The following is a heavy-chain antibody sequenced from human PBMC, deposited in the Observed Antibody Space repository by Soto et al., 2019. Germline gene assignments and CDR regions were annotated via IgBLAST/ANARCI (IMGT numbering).Heavy chain of an antibody. CDR3: AGGRITLRS. D-gene: IGHD3-3*01. Sequence: PGGSLRLSCAASGFTFTTYWMSWVRQSPGKGLERISYIMEDGSEINYVYSVKGRFTISRDNSKNTLYLQMNSLRDEDTAVYYCAGGRITLRSWGQGTPVTVSS. CDR2: IMEDGSEI. J-gene: IGHJ5*02. CDR1: GFTFTTYW. V-gene: IGHV3-7*04.